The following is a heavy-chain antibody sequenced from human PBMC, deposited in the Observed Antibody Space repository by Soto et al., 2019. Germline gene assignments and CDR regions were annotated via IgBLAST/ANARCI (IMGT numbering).Heavy chain of an antibody. V-gene: IGHV4-39*01. J-gene: IGHJ4*02. CDR2: VCYRGTT. CDR1: GDSIDTSSYC. D-gene: IGHD6-6*01. CDR3: ARQGEHSSSYFFDS. Sequence: QLQLQESGPGLVKPSETLSLTCTVSGDSIDTSSYCWGWIRQPPGKGLELIGSVCYRGTTYYNPSLKSRLPISVDTSKRQFSLKLSSVTAADTAVFYCARQGEHSSSYFFDSWGQGTLVTVSS.